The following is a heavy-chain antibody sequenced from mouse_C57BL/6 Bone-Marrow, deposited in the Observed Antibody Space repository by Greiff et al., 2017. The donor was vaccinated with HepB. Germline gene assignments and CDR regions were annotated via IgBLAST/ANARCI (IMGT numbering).Heavy chain of an antibody. V-gene: IGHV3-6*01. Sequence: EVKLQESGPGLVKPSQSLSLTCSVTGYSITSGYYWNWIRQFPGNKLEWMGYISYDGSNNYNPSLKNRISITRDTSKNQFFLKLNSVTTEDTATYYCAREGWLLLFAYWGQGTLVTVSA. CDR1: GYSITSGYY. J-gene: IGHJ3*01. D-gene: IGHD2-3*01. CDR2: ISYDGSN. CDR3: AREGWLLLFAY.